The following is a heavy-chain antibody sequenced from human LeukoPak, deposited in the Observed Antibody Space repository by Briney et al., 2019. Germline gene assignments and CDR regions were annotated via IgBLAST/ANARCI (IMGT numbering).Heavy chain of an antibody. CDR1: VFTFSSFE. Sequence: SGGSLRLSCAASVFTFSSFEMNWVRQAPGKGLEWVSYISSSGSTIYYADSVKGRFTISRDNAKNSLYLQMNSLRAEDTAVYYCARDLLVPAAYGGVDYWGQGTLVTVSS. V-gene: IGHV3-48*03. CDR3: ARDLLVPAAYGGVDY. D-gene: IGHD2-2*01. J-gene: IGHJ4*02. CDR2: ISSSGSTI.